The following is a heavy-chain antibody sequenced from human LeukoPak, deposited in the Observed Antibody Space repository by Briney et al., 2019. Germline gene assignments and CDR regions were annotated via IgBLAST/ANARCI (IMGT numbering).Heavy chain of an antibody. CDR2: INHSGST. CDR1: GGSFSGYY. V-gene: IGHV4-34*01. Sequence: SETLSLTCAVYGGSFSGYYWSWIRQPPGKGLDWIGEINHSGSTNYNPSLKSRVTISVDTSKNQFSLKLSSVTAADTAVYYCARADGSIAARPFDYWGQGTLVTVSS. CDR3: ARADGSIAARPFDY. D-gene: IGHD6-6*01. J-gene: IGHJ4*02.